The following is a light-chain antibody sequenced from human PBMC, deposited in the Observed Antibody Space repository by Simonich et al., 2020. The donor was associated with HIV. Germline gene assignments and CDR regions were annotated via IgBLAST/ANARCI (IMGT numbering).Light chain of an antibody. V-gene: IGKV4-1*01. J-gene: IGKJ2*01. Sequence: DIVMTQSPDSLAVSLGARATFNCKSTRNNLYTSNNKNYLAWYTKKPGQPPKLLIYWASTRESGVPDRFSGSGSGTDFTLTISILQAEDVAIYYCQQYYTTPYAFGQGTKLEIK. CDR2: WAS. CDR1: RNNLYTSNNKNY. CDR3: QQYYTTPYA.